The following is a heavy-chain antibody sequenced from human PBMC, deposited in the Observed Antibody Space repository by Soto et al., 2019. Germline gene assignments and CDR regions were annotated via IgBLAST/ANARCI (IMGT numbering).Heavy chain of an antibody. J-gene: IGHJ4*02. CDR2: IYNTGSA. V-gene: IGHV4-31*03. D-gene: IGHD3-9*01. CDR1: GDSISSGVNF. CDR3: ARGVDILTGRYFDY. Sequence: PSETLSLTCSVSGDSISSGVNFWSWIRQHPGKGLEWIGHIYNTGSAYFNPSLKSRAVISVDTPKNHFPLSLRSLTAADTAVYYCARGVDILTGRYFDYWGPGTLVTVS.